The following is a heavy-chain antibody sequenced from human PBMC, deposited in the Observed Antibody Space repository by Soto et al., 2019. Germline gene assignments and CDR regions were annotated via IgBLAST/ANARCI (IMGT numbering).Heavy chain of an antibody. D-gene: IGHD6-13*01. CDR1: GFTFSNYA. CDR2: LDKSCYST. V-gene: IGHV3-23*05. J-gene: IGHJ4*02. Sequence: GGSLRLSCAASGFTFSNYAMAWVRQAPGKGLEWVSGLDKSCYSTYYVGFVKGRFTISRDNSRNTLYLQMTRLTAVDTAVYYCAKCTPSQHLGDYWRQGTLVTVSS. CDR3: AKCTPSQHLGDY.